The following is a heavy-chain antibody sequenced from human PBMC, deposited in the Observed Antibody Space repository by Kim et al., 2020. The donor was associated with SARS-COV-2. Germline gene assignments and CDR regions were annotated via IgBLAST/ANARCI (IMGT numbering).Heavy chain of an antibody. D-gene: IGHD3-3*01. Sequence: SETLSLTCTVSGGSISSGGYYWSWIRQHPGKGLEWIGYIYYSGSTYYNPSLKSRVTISVDTSKNQFSLKLSSVTAADTAVYYCARGILEGGNDPWGQGTLVTVSS. CDR3: ARGILEGGNDP. V-gene: IGHV4-31*03. J-gene: IGHJ5*02. CDR1: GGSISSGGYY. CDR2: IYYSGST.